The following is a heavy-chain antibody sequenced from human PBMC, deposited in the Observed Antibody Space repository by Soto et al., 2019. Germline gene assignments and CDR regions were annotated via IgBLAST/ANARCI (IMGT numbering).Heavy chain of an antibody. Sequence: SGPTLVNPTQTLTLTCTFSGFSLSTSGVGVGWIRQPPGKALEWLALIYWNDDKRYSPSLKSRLTITKGTSKNQVVLTMTNLDPVDTATYYCAHIPHLGAAAADNNRSYPWVQGTLVTV. CDR1: GFSLSTSGVG. J-gene: IGHJ5*02. CDR2: IYWNDDK. V-gene: IGHV2-5*01. CDR3: AHIPHLGAAAADNNRSYP. D-gene: IGHD6-13*01.